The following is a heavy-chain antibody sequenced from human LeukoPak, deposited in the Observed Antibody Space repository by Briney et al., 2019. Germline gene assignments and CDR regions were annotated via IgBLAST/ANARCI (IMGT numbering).Heavy chain of an antibody. CDR3: ARGRSSSWPRYFDY. Sequence: GGSLRLSCAASGFTFSSYSMNWVRQAPGKGLEWVSSISSSSSYIYYADSVKGRFTISRDNAKNSLYLQMNSLRAEDTAVYYCARGRSSSWPRYFDYWGQGTLVTVSS. J-gene: IGHJ4*02. CDR2: ISSSSSYI. CDR1: GFTFSSYS. D-gene: IGHD6-13*01. V-gene: IGHV3-21*01.